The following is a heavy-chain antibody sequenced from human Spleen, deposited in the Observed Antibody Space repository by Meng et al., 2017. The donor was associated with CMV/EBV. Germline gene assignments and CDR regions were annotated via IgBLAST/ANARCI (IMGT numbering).Heavy chain of an antibody. V-gene: IGHV5-51*01. J-gene: IGHJ5*02. CDR2: IYPGDSDT. Sequence: GESLKISCKGSGYSFTSYWIGWVRQMPGKGLEWMGIIYPGDSDTRYSPSFQGQVTFSADKSISTAYLQWSSLKASDTAVYYCARRGFDDYGDPNWFDPWGQGTLVTVSS. CDR3: ARRGFDDYGDPNWFDP. D-gene: IGHD4-17*01. CDR1: GYSFTSYW.